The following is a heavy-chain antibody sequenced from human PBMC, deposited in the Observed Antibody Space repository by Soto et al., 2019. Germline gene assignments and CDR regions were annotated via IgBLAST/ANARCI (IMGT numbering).Heavy chain of an antibody. CDR3: AGVADSCNDVGDYYYYGMAV. Sequence: QVQLVQSGGEVKKPGASVKVSCKTTGYIFPTYGIIWMRQAPGQGLEWMGWISPYNGNTNYAQDLQSSPTLTTHRSTRTRIMEVAGLRCDDTAANFYAGVADSCNDVGDYYYYGMAVWGQGTTVTVSS. J-gene: IGHJ6*02. CDR1: GYIFPTYG. V-gene: IGHV1-18*01. CDR2: ISPYNGNT. D-gene: IGHD1-1*01.